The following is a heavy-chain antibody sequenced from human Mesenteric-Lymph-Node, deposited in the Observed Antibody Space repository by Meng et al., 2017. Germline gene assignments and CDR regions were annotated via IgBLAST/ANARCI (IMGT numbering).Heavy chain of an antibody. D-gene: IGHD5-12*01. CDR1: GGSISRGSHY. J-gene: IGHJ4*02. V-gene: IGHV4-39*07. Sequence: GSLRLSCTVSGGSISRGSHYWSWIRQPPGKGLEWIGEINHSGSTNYNPSLKSRVTISVDTSKNQFSLKLSSVTAADTAVYYCARSYDPYYFDYWGQGTLVTVSS. CDR3: ARSYDPYYFDY. CDR2: INHSGST.